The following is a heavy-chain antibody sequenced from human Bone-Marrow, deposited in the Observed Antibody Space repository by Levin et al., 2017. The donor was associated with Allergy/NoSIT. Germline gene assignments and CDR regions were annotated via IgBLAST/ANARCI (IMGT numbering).Heavy chain of an antibody. CDR3: ARDRGARTGQDC. CDR2: IKEDGSEE. D-gene: IGHD1-1*01. J-gene: IGHJ4*02. V-gene: IGHV3-7*03. CDR1: GFSFSTYW. Sequence: GESLKISCAASGFSFSTYWMSWVRQAPGKGLEWVAWIKEDGSEEHYVDSVKGRFTISRDNARNSVYLQMGSLRVDDTAIYYCARDRGARTGQDCWGQGTLVTVSS.